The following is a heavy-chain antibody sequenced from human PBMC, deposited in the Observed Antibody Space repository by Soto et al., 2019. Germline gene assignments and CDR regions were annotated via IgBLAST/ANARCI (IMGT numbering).Heavy chain of an antibody. CDR2: ISGSGGST. Sequence: GGSLRRSCAASVFTFSSYAMSWVRQARGKGLEWVSAISGSGGSTYYADSVKGGFTISRDNSNNTLYLQMNSVRAEDTAVYYCATFPPLYSSGLPPTHYYGMDVWGQGTTVTVSS. D-gene: IGHD5-18*01. CDR3: ATFPPLYSSGLPPTHYYGMDV. J-gene: IGHJ6*02. CDR1: VFTFSSYA. V-gene: IGHV3-23*01.